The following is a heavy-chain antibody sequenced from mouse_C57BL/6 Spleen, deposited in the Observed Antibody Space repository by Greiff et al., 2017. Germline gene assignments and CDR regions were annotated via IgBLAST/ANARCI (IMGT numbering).Heavy chain of an antibody. CDR2: IDPSDSYT. J-gene: IGHJ3*01. Sequence: VQLQQSGAELVMPGASVKLSCKASGYTFTSYWMHWVKQRPGQGLEWIGEIDPSDSYTNYNQKFKGKSTLTVDKSSSTAYMQLSSLTSEDSAVYYCARYYYGSSPFAYWGQGTLVTVSA. D-gene: IGHD1-1*01. CDR3: ARYYYGSSPFAY. V-gene: IGHV1-69*01. CDR1: GYTFTSYW.